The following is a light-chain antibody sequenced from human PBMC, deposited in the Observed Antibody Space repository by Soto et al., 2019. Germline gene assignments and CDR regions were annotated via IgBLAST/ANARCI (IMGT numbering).Light chain of an antibody. CDR1: QDISNY. V-gene: IGKV1-33*01. CDR2: DAS. CDR3: PQYDNLPIT. Sequence: DIQMTQSPSSLSASVGDRVTITCQASQDISNYLNWYQQKPGKAPKLLIYDASNLETGVPSRFSGSVSGTDFTFTISSLQPEDIATYYCPQYDNLPITFGQGTRLEIK. J-gene: IGKJ5*01.